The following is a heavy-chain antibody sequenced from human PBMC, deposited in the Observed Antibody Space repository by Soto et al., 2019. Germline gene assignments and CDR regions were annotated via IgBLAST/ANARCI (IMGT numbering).Heavy chain of an antibody. D-gene: IGHD6-19*01. J-gene: IGHJ4*02. CDR2: INSDGSST. V-gene: IGHV3-74*01. Sequence: TGGSLRLSCAASGFTFSSYWMHWVRQAPGKGLVWVSRINSDGSSTSYADSVKGRFTISRDNAKNTLYLQMNSLRAEDMAVYYCARWQWLADYLFDYWGQGTLVTVSS. CDR1: GFTFSSYW. CDR3: ARWQWLADYLFDY.